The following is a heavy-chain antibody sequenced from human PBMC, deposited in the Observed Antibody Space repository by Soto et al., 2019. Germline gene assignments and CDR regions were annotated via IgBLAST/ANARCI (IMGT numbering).Heavy chain of an antibody. Sequence: GGALRLSCAASGVTLSSNYMSLGRQAPGKGLGWGSVIYSGGSTYYADSVKGRFTISRDNSKNTLYLQMNSLRAEDTAVYYCARSSWNDDYFDYWGQGTLVTVSS. D-gene: IGHD1-1*01. CDR1: GVTLSSNY. CDR3: ARSSWNDDYFDY. V-gene: IGHV3-66*01. CDR2: IYSGGST. J-gene: IGHJ4*02.